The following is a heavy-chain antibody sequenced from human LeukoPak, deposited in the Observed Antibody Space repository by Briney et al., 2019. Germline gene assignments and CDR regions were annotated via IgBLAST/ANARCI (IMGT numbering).Heavy chain of an antibody. V-gene: IGHV4-4*08. J-gene: IGHJ4*02. Sequence: SETLSLTCSASGGSLSSYCWSWIRQSPGKGLEWIGYINNSGSTEYNPSLKTRVSIFVNTTNKHISQQLIYVPTADTAVYYCAGDRPGNYFDSWGQGTLVIVSS. CDR2: INNSGST. CDR3: AGDRPGNYFDS. CDR1: GGSLSSYC.